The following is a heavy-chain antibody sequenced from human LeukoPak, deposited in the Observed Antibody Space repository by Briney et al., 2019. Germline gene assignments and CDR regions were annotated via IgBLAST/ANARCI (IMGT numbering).Heavy chain of an antibody. D-gene: IGHD4-17*01. J-gene: IGHJ4*02. CDR1: GFTFDDYA. Sequence: PGGSLRLSCAASGFTFDDYAMHWVRQAPGEGLEWVSGISWNSGSIGYADSVKGRFTISRDNAKNSLYLQMNSLRAEDTAVYYCAKDGDYETNFDYWGQGTLVTVPS. CDR3: AKDGDYETNFDY. V-gene: IGHV3-9*01. CDR2: ISWNSGSI.